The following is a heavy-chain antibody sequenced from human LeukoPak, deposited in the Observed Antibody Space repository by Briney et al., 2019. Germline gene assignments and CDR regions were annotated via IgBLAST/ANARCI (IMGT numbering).Heavy chain of an antibody. V-gene: IGHV3-73*01. J-gene: IGHJ4*02. D-gene: IGHD3-22*01. CDR2: IRGKANSYAT. Sequence: PGGSLRLSCAASGFTFSGSAMHWVRQASGKGLEWVGRIRGKANSYATAYAASVKGRFTISRDDSKNTAYLQMNSLKTEDTAVYYCTRRLQARDYYDSSGYYSDFDYWGQGTLVTVSS. CDR3: TRRLQARDYYDSSGYYSDFDY. CDR1: GFTFSGSA.